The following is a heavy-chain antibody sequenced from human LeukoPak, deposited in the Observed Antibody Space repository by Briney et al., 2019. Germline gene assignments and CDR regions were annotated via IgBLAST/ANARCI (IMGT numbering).Heavy chain of an antibody. CDR2: IYPGESDT. CDR1: EYIFTDYW. J-gene: IGHJ4*02. Sequence: GESLKISCKGSEYIFTDYWFGWVRQMPGKGLEWMGIIYPGESDTRYSPSFQGQVTISADKSINTAYLQWGSLKASDTAMYYCARLRYCSGASCQLDYWGQGTLVTVSS. V-gene: IGHV5-51*01. D-gene: IGHD2-15*01. CDR3: ARLRYCSGASCQLDY.